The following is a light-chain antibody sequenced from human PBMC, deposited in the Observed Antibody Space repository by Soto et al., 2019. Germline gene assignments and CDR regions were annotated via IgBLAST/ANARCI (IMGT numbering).Light chain of an antibody. CDR2: DVS. CDR3: TSWTSTSTYV. J-gene: IGLJ1*01. CDR1: SSDVGGYNY. Sequence: QSALTQPRSVSGSPGQSVTISCTGTSSDVGGYNYVSWYQQHPGKAPKLMIYDVSKRPSGVPDRFSGSKSGNTASLTISGLQAEDEADYYCTSWTSTSTYVFGSGTKVTVL. V-gene: IGLV2-11*01.